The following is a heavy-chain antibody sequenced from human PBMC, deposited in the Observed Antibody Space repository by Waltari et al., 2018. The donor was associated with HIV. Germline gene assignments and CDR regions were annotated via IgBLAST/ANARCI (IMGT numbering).Heavy chain of an antibody. D-gene: IGHD6-19*01. J-gene: IGHJ4*02. CDR2: IWYDGSNK. V-gene: IGHV3-33*01. CDR1: GFTFSTYG. Sequence: QVQLVESGGGVVQPGRSLRLSCAASGFTFSTYGMHWVRQAPGKGLEWVAAIWYDGSNKFYADSVKGRFTISRDNSKNTLYLQMNSLRAEDTAVYYCARTVEEDSMTLSVDYWGQGTLVTVSS. CDR3: ARTVEEDSMTLSVDY.